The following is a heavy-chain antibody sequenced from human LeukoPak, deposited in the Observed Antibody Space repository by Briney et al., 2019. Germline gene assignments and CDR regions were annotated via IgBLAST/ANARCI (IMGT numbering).Heavy chain of an antibody. V-gene: IGHV4-30-4*01. CDR2: LNYGGRT. CDR1: GGSISIGDYC. Sequence: SQTLSLTCTLSGGSISIGDYCWSSIRQPPGKCLEWLGYLNYGGRTYYHPSLKTRFTISVDTSKNQFSLKRSSWTAADTAVEYCARALGRGVTTTLPFFCYGMDGWGQGTTGTVSS. CDR3: ARALGRGVTTTLPFFCYGMDG. J-gene: IGHJ6*02. D-gene: IGHD4-17*01.